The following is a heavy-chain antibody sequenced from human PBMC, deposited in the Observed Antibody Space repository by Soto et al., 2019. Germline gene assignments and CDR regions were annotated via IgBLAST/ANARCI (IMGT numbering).Heavy chain of an antibody. Sequence: QVQLQESGPVLVKPSQTLSLTCTVSGGSISSDDYYWSRIRQPPGKGLEWIGYIYHSGRTYYNPSLKSRMTISVDTSKNQFSLWLGSVTAADTGVYYCASILRYFVWLSGGGYYYGLDVWGQGATVTVSS. CDR3: ASILRYFVWLSGGGYYYGLDV. V-gene: IGHV4-30-4*01. CDR1: GGSISSDDYY. CDR2: IYHSGRT. J-gene: IGHJ6*02. D-gene: IGHD3-9*01.